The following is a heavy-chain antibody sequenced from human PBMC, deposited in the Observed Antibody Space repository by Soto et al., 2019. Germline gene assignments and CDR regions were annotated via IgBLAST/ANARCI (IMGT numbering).Heavy chain of an antibody. Sequence: ASVKVSCKASGYTFTGYYMHWVRQAPGQGLEWMGWINPNSGGTNYAQKFQGRVTMTRDTSISTAYMELSRLRSDDTAVDYCARDQGAGYCSGGSCYAVYGMDVWGQGTTVTVSS. V-gene: IGHV1-2*02. CDR3: ARDQGAGYCSGGSCYAVYGMDV. J-gene: IGHJ6*02. D-gene: IGHD2-15*01. CDR1: GYTFTGYY. CDR2: INPNSGGT.